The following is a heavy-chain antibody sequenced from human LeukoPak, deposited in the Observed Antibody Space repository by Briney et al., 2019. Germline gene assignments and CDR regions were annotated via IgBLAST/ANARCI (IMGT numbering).Heavy chain of an antibody. Sequence: GGSLRLSCVASGFTFSSYAMSWVRQAAGKGLEWVSSTSSSGETTYYADSVKGRFTISRDNSRNTLYLQMNSLRAEDTAVYYCAKDRPNYYGTNGHYYRRDGDCWGQGALVTVSS. J-gene: IGHJ4*02. CDR2: TSSSGETT. D-gene: IGHD3-22*01. V-gene: IGHV3-23*01. CDR3: AKDRPNYYGTNGHYYRRDGDC. CDR1: GFTFSSYA.